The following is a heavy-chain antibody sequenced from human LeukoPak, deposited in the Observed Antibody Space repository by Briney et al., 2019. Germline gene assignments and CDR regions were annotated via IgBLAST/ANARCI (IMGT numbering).Heavy chain of an antibody. CDR1: GFTFSPYS. D-gene: IGHD3-22*01. Sequence: GGSLRLSCAASGFTFSPYSMNWVRQAPGKGLEWVSSISSSSSYIYYADSVKGRFTISRDNAKNSLYLQMNSLRAEDTAVYYCARDGRGSYYDSSGDLDCWGQGTLVTVSS. CDR2: ISSSSSYI. J-gene: IGHJ4*02. CDR3: ARDGRGSYYDSSGDLDC. V-gene: IGHV3-21*01.